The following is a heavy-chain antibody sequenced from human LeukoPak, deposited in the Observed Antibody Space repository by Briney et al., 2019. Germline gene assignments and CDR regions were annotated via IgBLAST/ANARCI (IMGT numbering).Heavy chain of an antibody. J-gene: IGHJ6*02. CDR3: ARGEYCSGGSCYSNYYYGMDV. D-gene: IGHD2-15*01. V-gene: IGHV4-34*01. Sequence: SETLSLTCAVYGGSFSGYYWSWIRRPPGKGLEWIGEINHSGSTNYNPSLKSRVTISVDTSKNQFSLKLSSVTAADTAVYYCARGEYCSGGSCYSNYYYGMDVWGQGTTVTVSS. CDR1: GGSFSGYY. CDR2: INHSGST.